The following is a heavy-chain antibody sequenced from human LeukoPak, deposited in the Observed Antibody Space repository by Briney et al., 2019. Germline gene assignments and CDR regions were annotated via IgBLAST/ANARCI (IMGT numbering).Heavy chain of an antibody. J-gene: IGHJ5*02. CDR2: INHSGST. CDR3: ASIVDTWFDP. D-gene: IGHD5-18*01. Sequence: SGTLSLTCAVSGGSISSSNWWSWVRQPPGKGLEWIGEINHSGSTNYNPSLKSRVTISVDTSKNQFSLKLSSVTAADTAVYYCASIVDTWFDPWGQGTLVTVSS. CDR1: GGSISSSNW. V-gene: IGHV4-4*02.